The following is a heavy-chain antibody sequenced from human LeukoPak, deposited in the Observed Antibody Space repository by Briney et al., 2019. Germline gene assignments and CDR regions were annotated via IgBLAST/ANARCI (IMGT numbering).Heavy chain of an antibody. D-gene: IGHD3-3*01. CDR2: MYYSRST. V-gene: IGHV4-39*01. CDR1: GGSISSSSYY. J-gene: IGHJ4*02. Sequence: SQTLSLTCTFSGGSISSSSYYWGWIRQPPGKGLELIGGMYYSRSTYYKPSLKSRVIISVDTSKTQFSLKLRSVTAADTAVYYCASSVTIFGVVLRTIYLDYWGQGTLVTVSS. CDR3: ASSVTIFGVVLRTIYLDY.